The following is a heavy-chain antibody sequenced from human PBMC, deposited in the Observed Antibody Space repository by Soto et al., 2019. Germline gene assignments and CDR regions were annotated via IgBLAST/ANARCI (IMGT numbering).Heavy chain of an antibody. CDR1: GFTFSSYW. CDR3: ARDREEVLLWFGESYYYGMDV. J-gene: IGHJ6*02. V-gene: IGHV3-7*01. CDR2: IKQDGSDK. Sequence: GGSLRLSCAASGFTFSSYWMSWVRQAPGKGLEWVANIKQDGSDKYYVDSVKGRFTISRDNAKNSLYLQMNSLRAEDTAVYYCARDREEVLLWFGESYYYGMDVWGQGTTVTVSS. D-gene: IGHD3-10*01.